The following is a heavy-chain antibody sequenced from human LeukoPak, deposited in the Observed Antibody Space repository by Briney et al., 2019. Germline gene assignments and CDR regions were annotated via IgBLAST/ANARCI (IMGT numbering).Heavy chain of an antibody. CDR1: GYTFTSYY. J-gene: IGHJ4*02. CDR2: INPSGGST. CDR3: TREAKVYCSSTSCPGGDY. V-gene: IGHV1-46*01. Sequence: ASVKASCKASGYTFTSYYMHWVRQAPGQGLEWMGVINPSGGSTSYAQKFQGRVTMTRNTSTSTVYMELSSLRSEDTAVYYCTREAKVYCSSTSCPGGDYWGQGTLVTVSS. D-gene: IGHD2-2*01.